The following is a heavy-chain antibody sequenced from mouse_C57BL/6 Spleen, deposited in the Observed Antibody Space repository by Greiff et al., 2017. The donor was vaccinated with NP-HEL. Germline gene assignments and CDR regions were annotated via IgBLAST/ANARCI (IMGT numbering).Heavy chain of an antibody. CDR2: IYPRSGNT. V-gene: IGHV1-81*01. CDR3: AREGCYGSSLYWDFEV. CDR1: GYTFTSYG. J-gene: IGHJ1*03. Sequence: QVQLQQSGAELARPGASVKLSCKASGYTFTSYGISWVKQRTGQGLEWIGEIYPRSGNTYYNEKFKGKATLTSDKSSSTAYMELRSLTSEDSAVYFCAREGCYGSSLYWDFEVWGTGTTVTVAS. D-gene: IGHD1-1*01.